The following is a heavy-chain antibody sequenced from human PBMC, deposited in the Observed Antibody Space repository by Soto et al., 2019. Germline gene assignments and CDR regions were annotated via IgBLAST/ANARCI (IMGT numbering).Heavy chain of an antibody. J-gene: IGHJ4*02. CDR3: ARAGIAAAGTDY. Sequence: PSETLSLTCTVSGGSISSGDYYWSWIRQPPGKGLEWIGYIYYSGSTYYNPSLKSRVTISVDTSKNQFSLKLSSVTAADTAVYYCARAGIAAAGTDYWGQGTLVTVSS. D-gene: IGHD6-13*01. CDR2: IYYSGST. CDR1: GGSISSGDYY. V-gene: IGHV4-30-4*01.